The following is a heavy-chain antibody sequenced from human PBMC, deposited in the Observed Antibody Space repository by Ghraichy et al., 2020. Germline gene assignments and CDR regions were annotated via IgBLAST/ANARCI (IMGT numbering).Heavy chain of an antibody. V-gene: IGHV3-23*01. CDR2: MSGSGGST. Sequence: LSLTCAASGFTFSNYAMSWVRQAPGKGLEWVSAMSGSGGSTYYADSVKGRFTISRDNSKNTLYLQMNSLRAEDTAVYYCARYGDFDYWGQGTLVTVSS. CDR3: ARYGDFDY. CDR1: GFTFSNYA. D-gene: IGHD4-17*01. J-gene: IGHJ4*02.